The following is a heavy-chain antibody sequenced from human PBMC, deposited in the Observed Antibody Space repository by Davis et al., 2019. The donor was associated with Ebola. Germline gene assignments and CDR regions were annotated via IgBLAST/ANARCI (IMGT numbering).Heavy chain of an antibody. CDR3: AKGRSEAATGPTREFDY. D-gene: IGHD6-13*01. CDR1: GFTFSDYY. J-gene: IGHJ4*02. V-gene: IGHV3-11*01. CDR2: ISSSGSTI. Sequence: PGGFLRLSCAASGFTFSDYYMSWIRQAPGKGLEWVSYISSSGSTIYYADSVKGRFTISRDNSKNTLNVQMDSLRAEDTAMYYCAKGRSEAATGPTREFDYWGQGTLVTVSS.